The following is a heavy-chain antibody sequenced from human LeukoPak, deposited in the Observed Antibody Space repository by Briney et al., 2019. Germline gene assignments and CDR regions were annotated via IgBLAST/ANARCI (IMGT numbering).Heavy chain of an antibody. V-gene: IGHV3-21*01. D-gene: IGHD6-19*01. J-gene: IGHJ4*02. Sequence: GGSLRLSCAVSGFTFSSYSMNWVRQAPGKGLEWVSSISSSSSYIYYADSVKGRFTISRDNAKNSLYLQMNSLRAEDTAVYYCARAGLALYYFDYWGQGTLVTVSS. CDR2: ISSSSSYI. CDR1: GFTFSSYS. CDR3: ARAGLALYYFDY.